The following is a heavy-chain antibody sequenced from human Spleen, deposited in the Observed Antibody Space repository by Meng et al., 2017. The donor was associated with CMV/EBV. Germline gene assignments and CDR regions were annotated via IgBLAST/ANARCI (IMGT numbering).Heavy chain of an antibody. Sequence: SETLSLTCTVSGGSISGYYWSWIRQPPGKGLEWIGYIYYSGSTKYNPSLKSRVTISVDTSKNQFSLKLSSVTTADTALYYCARYIPMLTCFDYWGQGALVTVSS. V-gene: IGHV4-59*01. CDR3: ARYIPMLTCFDY. D-gene: IGHD3-16*01. J-gene: IGHJ4*02. CDR2: IYYSGST. CDR1: GGSISGYY.